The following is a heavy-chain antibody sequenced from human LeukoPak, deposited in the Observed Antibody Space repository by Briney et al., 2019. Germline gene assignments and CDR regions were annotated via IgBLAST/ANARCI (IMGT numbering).Heavy chain of an antibody. D-gene: IGHD3-22*01. CDR3: ATTPYYYDSSGYRGFSV. Sequence: SETLSLTCAVYGGSFSGYYWSWIRQPPGKGLEWIGEINHSGSTNYNPSLKSRVTISVDTSKNQFSLKLSSVTAADTAVYYCATTPYYYDSSGYRGFSVWGQGTLVTVSS. J-gene: IGHJ4*02. CDR1: GGSFSGYY. V-gene: IGHV4-34*01. CDR2: INHSGST.